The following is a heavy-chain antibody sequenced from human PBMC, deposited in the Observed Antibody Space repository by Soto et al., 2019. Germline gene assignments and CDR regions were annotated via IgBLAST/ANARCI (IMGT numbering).Heavy chain of an antibody. CDR1: GFTFSTYW. CDR3: ARVYSYQGSVDRQFDN. V-gene: IGHV3-74*01. Sequence: PGGSLRLSCAASGFTFSTYWMHWVRQAPGKGPVWVSRINSDGSSTAYADSVKGRFTISRDNAKNTLYLQMNSLRAEDTAVYYCARVYSYQGSVDRQFDNWGQGT. CDR2: INSDGSST. J-gene: IGHJ4*02. D-gene: IGHD2-21*01.